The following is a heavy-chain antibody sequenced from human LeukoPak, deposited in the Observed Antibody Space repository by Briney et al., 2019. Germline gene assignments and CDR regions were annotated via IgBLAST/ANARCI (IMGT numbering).Heavy chain of an antibody. D-gene: IGHD6-19*01. CDR3: AREGLSSYSRGWYDWYFDL. J-gene: IGHJ2*01. CDR2: IGSTGDT. Sequence: PGGSLRLSCAASGFTFRTSDMHWVRQASGKGLEWVSAIGSTGDTYYPVSVKGRFTISRDNAENSLYLQMNSLRADDTAVYYCAREGLSSYSRGWYDWYFDLWGRGTLVTVSS. CDR1: GFTFRTSD. V-gene: IGHV3-13*04.